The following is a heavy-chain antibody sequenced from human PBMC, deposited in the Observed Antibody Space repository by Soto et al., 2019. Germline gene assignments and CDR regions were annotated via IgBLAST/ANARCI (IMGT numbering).Heavy chain of an antibody. D-gene: IGHD3-22*01. V-gene: IGHV3-23*01. J-gene: IGHJ4*02. CDR3: AKDRGHDYADSSGYYYAWGFDY. CDR2: ISGSGGST. Sequence: EVQLLESGGGLVQPGGSLRLSCAASGFTFSSYAMSWVRQAPGTGLEWVSAISGSGGSTYYADSVKGRFTISRDNSKNTLYLQMNSLRAEDTAVYYCAKDRGHDYADSSGYYYAWGFDYWGQGTLVTVSS. CDR1: GFTFSSYA.